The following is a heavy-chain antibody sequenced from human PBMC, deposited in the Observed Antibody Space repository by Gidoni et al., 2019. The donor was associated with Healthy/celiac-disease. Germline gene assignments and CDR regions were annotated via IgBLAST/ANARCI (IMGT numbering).Heavy chain of an antibody. J-gene: IGHJ3*02. V-gene: IGHV3-21*01. CDR1: GFTFSSYI. Sequence: EVQLLEYGGDLVTPGGYLRLSCAASGFTFSSYIMNCVRQAPGKGLEWVSSMSSSSSYINYADSVKDRFTISRDNAKNSMYLQMNSLRAEDTAVYYCARAVLYYEILTERGFAFYIWGQGTMVTVSS. CDR3: ARAVLYYEILTERGFAFYI. D-gene: IGHD3-9*01. CDR2: MSSSSSYI.